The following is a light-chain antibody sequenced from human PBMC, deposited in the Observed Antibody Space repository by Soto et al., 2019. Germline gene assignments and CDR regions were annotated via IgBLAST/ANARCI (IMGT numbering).Light chain of an antibody. Sequence: EIVLTQSPVTLSFSPLEIATLSCRVSQTVTSNYLAWHQQKPGQTPRLLIYGASSRATGIPDRFSGSGSGTDFTLTISSLQAEDVAVYYCQQYYSTPITFGQGTRLEIK. CDR2: GAS. CDR1: QTVTSNY. CDR3: QQYYSTPIT. J-gene: IGKJ5*01. V-gene: IGKV3-20*01.